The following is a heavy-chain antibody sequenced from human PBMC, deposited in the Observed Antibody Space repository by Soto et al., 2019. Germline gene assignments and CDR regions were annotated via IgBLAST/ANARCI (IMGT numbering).Heavy chain of an antibody. D-gene: IGHD2-2*01. Sequence: GGSLRLSCAASGFTFSNYWMSWVRQAPGKGLEWVANIKHDGSVMNYVDSLKGRFTISRDNAKNSVYLQINSLRAEDTAVYYCARYCISTNCYVVLDFWGRGTLVTVSS. CDR1: GFTFSNYW. J-gene: IGHJ4*02. CDR3: ARYCISTNCYVVLDF. CDR2: IKHDGSVM. V-gene: IGHV3-7*01.